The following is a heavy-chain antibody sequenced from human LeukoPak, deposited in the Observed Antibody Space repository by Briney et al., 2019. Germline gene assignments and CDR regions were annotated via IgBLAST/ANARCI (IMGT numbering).Heavy chain of an antibody. D-gene: IGHD6-13*01. V-gene: IGHV4-59*08. CDR2: IYHTGTT. CDR3: ARQNPAAAGQGLDY. J-gene: IGHJ4*02. Sequence: SETLSLTCTVSGSSVSGYYWSWIRQPPGKGLEWIGYIYHTGTTNYSPSLKSRIAMSVDTSKNQFSLKLSSVTAADTAVYYCARQNPAAAGQGLDYWGQGTLVTVSS. CDR1: GSSVSGYY.